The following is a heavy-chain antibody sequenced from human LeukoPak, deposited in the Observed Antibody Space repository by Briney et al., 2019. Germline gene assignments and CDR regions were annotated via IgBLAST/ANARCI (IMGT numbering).Heavy chain of an antibody. CDR2: IKQDGSEK. CDR1: GFTFSSYW. J-gene: IGHJ4*02. Sequence: GGSLRLSCAASGFTFSSYWMSWVRQAPGKGLEWVANIKQDGSEKYYVDSVKGRFTISRDNAKNSLYLQVNSLRAEDTAVYSCARDKTRGLGYSYSKSGNYFDYWGQGTLVTVSS. D-gene: IGHD5-18*01. CDR3: ARDKTRGLGYSYSKSGNYFDY. V-gene: IGHV3-7*01.